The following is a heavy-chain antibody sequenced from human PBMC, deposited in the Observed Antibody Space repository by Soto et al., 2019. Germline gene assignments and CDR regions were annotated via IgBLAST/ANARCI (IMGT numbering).Heavy chain of an antibody. CDR3: ARVGAVAYYFDY. CDR2: IYYSGST. D-gene: IGHD6-19*01. CDR1: GGSISSYY. V-gene: IGHV4-59*01. Sequence: TSETLSLTCTVSGGSISSYYWSWIRQPPGKGLEWIGYIYYSGSTNYNPSLKSRVTISVDTSKNQFSLKLSSVTAADTAVYYCARVGAVAYYFDYWGQGTLVTVSS. J-gene: IGHJ4*02.